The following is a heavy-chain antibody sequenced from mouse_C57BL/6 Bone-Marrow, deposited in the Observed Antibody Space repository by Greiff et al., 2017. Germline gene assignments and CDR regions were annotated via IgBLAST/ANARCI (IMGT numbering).Heavy chain of an antibody. V-gene: IGHV1-59*01. CDR1: GYTFTSYW. CDR2: IDPPDSYT. J-gene: IGHJ3*01. Sequence: VQLQQPGAELVRPGTSVKLSCKASGYTFTSYWMHWVKQRPGQGLEWIGVIDPPDSYTNYNQKFKGKATLTVDTSSSTAYMQLSSLTSEDSAVYYCANEGWFAYWGQGTLVTVSA. CDR3: ANEGWFAY.